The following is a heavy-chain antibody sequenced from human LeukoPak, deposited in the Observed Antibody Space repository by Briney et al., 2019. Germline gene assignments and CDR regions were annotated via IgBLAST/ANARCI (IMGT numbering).Heavy chain of an antibody. CDR1: GYTFTSYG. CDR2: ISAYNGNT. V-gene: IGHV1-18*01. Sequence: WASVKVSCEASGYTFTSYGISWVRQAPGRGLEWMGWISAYNGNTNYAQKLQGRVTMTTDTFTSTAYMELRSLRSDDTAVYYCARRPGRASYYFDYWGQGTLVTVSS. J-gene: IGHJ4*02. CDR3: ARRPGRASYYFDY.